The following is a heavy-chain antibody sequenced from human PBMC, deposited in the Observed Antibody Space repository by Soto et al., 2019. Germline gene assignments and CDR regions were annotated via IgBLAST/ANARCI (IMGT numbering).Heavy chain of an antibody. CDR2: IIPIFGTA. J-gene: IGHJ6*02. CDR1: GGTFSSYA. Sequence: SVKVSCTASGGTFSSYAISWVRQAPGQGLEWMGGIIPIFGTANYAQKFQGRVTITADESTSTAYMELSSLRSEDTAVYYCARGAYSGYDPYYYYGMDVWGQGTTVT. V-gene: IGHV1-69*01. D-gene: IGHD5-12*01. CDR3: ARGAYSGYDPYYYYGMDV.